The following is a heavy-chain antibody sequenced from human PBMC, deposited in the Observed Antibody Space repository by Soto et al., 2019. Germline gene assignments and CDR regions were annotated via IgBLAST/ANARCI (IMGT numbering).Heavy chain of an antibody. Sequence: SLRLSCSASGFTFSIYAMHWVRQAPGKGLEYVSSISTNGGSTDYADSVKGRITISRDNSKNTVYLQMSSLRVEDTAVYYCVKEEYYYDSSGYYPFDYWGQGTLVTVSS. D-gene: IGHD3-22*01. J-gene: IGHJ4*02. CDR1: GFTFSIYA. V-gene: IGHV3-64D*06. CDR3: VKEEYYYDSSGYYPFDY. CDR2: ISTNGGST.